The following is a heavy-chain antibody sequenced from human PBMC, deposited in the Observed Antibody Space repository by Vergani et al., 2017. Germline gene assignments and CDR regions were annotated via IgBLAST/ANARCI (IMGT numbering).Heavy chain of an antibody. J-gene: IGHJ4*02. V-gene: IGHV3-9*01. CDR3: AKDRKWLPYYFDY. D-gene: IGHD6-19*01. CDR1: GFTFDDYA. Sequence: EVQLVESGGGLVQPGRSLRLSCAASGFTFDDYAMHWVRQAPGKGLEWVSGISWNSGSIGYADSVKGRVTISRDNAKNSLYLQMNSLRAEDTAVYYCAKDRKWLPYYFDYWGQGTLVTVSS. CDR2: ISWNSGSI.